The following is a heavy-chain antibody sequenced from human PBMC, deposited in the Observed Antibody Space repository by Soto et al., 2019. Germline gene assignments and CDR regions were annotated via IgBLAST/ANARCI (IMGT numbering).Heavy chain of an antibody. CDR3: ARVMGDFPTSYYHYGMAF. J-gene: IGHJ6*02. V-gene: IGHV3-30-3*01. CDR2: ISYDGSNK. Sequence: TGGSLRLSCAASGFTFSSYAMHWVRQAPGKGLEWVAVISYDGSNKYYADSVKGRFTISRDNSKNTLYLQMNSLRAEDTAVYYCARVMGDFPTSYYHYGMAFWGQGSSVTVSS. D-gene: IGHD3-3*01. CDR1: GFTFSSYA.